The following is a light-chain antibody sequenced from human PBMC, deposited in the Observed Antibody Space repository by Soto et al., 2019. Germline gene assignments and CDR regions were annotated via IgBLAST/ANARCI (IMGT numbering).Light chain of an antibody. V-gene: IGLV3-21*02. CDR1: KIGTKS. CDR3: QVWDSSTDQNVV. J-gene: IGLJ2*01. CDR2: DDS. Sequence: SYELTQPPSVSVAPGQTARVTCGGNKIGTKSVHWYQQKPGQAPVLVVFDDSDRPSGIPERFSGSNSGNTATLTISRVEAGYEADYYCQVWDSSTDQNVVFGGGTKLTVL.